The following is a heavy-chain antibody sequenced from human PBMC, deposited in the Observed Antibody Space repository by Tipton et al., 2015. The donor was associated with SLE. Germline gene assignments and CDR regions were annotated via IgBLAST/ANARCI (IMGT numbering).Heavy chain of an antibody. Sequence: TLSLTCTVSGDSIRSGAYSWAWIRQPPGRGLEWIGSLSYSGSTYYYPSLKSRITISLDTSKNQFSLEVRSVTAADTAVYYCVRLRSKVLIDYWGQGTLVTVSS. CDR2: LSYSGST. V-gene: IGHV4-39*07. D-gene: IGHD2-8*01. CDR1: GDSIRSGAYS. CDR3: VRLRSKVLIDY. J-gene: IGHJ4*02.